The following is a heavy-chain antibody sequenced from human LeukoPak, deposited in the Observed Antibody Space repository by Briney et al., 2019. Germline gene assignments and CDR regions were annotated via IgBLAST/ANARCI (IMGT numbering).Heavy chain of an antibody. CDR1: GFTFSSYW. V-gene: IGHV3-7*01. D-gene: IGHD6-19*01. J-gene: IGHJ4*02. Sequence: GGSLRLSCAASGFTFSSYWMTWVRQTPGKGLEWVAIIKEDGSEEYYVDSVKGRFTISRDNAKNSLYLQMNSPRAEATAVYYCARDYRGWYYFDYWGQGTLVTVSS. CDR2: IKEDGSEE. CDR3: ARDYRGWYYFDY.